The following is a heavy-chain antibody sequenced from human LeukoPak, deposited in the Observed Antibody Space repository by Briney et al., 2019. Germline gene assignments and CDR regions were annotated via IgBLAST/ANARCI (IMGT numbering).Heavy chain of an antibody. Sequence: PSETLSLTCTVSGGSISSSSYYWGWIRQPPGKGLEWIGSIYYSGSTPYNPSLKSRVTISVDTSKNQFSLKLSSVTAADTAVYYCARGPGDWFDPWGQGTLVTVSS. V-gene: IGHV4-39*07. CDR1: GGSISSSSYY. J-gene: IGHJ5*02. D-gene: IGHD3-10*01. CDR3: ARGPGDWFDP. CDR2: IYYSGST.